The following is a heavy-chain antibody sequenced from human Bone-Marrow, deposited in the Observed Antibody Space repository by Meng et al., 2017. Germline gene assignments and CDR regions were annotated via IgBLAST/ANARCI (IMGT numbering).Heavy chain of an antibody. CDR2: SNAGNGNT. V-gene: IGHV1-3*02. CDR1: GYTFTSYA. J-gene: IGHJ4*02. D-gene: IGHD3-22*01. CDR3: ARDRDYYDSTDAARYFDY. Sequence: ASVKVSCKASGYTFTSYAMHWVRQAPGQRLEWMGWSNAGNGNTKYSQEFQGRVTMTTDTSTSTAYMELRSLRSDDTAVYYCARDRDYYDSTDAARYFDYWGQGTLVTVSS.